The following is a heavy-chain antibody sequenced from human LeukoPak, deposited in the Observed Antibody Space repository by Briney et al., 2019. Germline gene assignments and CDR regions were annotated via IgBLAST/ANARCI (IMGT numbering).Heavy chain of an antibody. CDR3: ARTYDSSGYYWEYFDY. CDR1: GFTFSDYY. J-gene: IGHJ4*02. V-gene: IGHV3-11*01. CDR2: ISSSGSTI. D-gene: IGHD3-22*01. Sequence: PGGSLRLSRAASGFTFSDYYMSWIRQAPGKGLEWVSYISSSGSTIYYADSVKGRFTISRDNAKNSLYLQMNSLRAEDTAVYYCARTYDSSGYYWEYFDYWGQGTLVTVSS.